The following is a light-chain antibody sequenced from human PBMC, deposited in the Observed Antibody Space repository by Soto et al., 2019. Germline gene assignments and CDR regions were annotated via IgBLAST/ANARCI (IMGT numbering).Light chain of an antibody. V-gene: IGLV2-8*01. Sequence: QSALTQPPSASGSPGQSVTISCTGTSSDVGGYNYVSWYQQHPGKAPKLMIYEVSKRPSGVPDRFSGSKSGNTASLTVSGLQDDEEDDYYCSSYAGSNNVVFGGGTKLTVL. CDR2: EVS. CDR3: SSYAGSNNVV. J-gene: IGLJ2*01. CDR1: SSDVGGYNY.